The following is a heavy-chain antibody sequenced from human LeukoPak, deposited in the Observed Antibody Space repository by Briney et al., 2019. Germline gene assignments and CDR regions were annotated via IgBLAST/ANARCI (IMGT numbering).Heavy chain of an antibody. D-gene: IGHD5-24*01. Sequence: GGSLRLSCAASGFTVSSNFMNWVRQAPGKELEWVSVIYSGGSTYYADSVKGRFTISRDNSKNTLYLQMNSLRAEDTAVYYCARSGRWLQLLAFDIWGQGTMVTVSS. V-gene: IGHV3-66*01. CDR3: ARSGRWLQLLAFDI. J-gene: IGHJ3*02. CDR2: IYSGGST. CDR1: GFTVSSNF.